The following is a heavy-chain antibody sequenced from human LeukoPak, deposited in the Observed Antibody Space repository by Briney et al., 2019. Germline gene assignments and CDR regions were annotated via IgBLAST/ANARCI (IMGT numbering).Heavy chain of an antibody. CDR2: IKQDGSEK. CDR1: GFTFSYYW. J-gene: IGHJ3*02. CDR3: RPRRCFYYYDSFAYYPDAFDI. Sequence: GGSLRLSCAASGFTFSYYWMGWVRQAPGKGLEWVANIKQDGSEKYYVDSVRGRFTISRDNAKNSLYLQMNSLRAEDTAVYYSRPRRCFYYYDSFAYYPDAFDIWGQGTMVTVSS. V-gene: IGHV3-7*02. D-gene: IGHD3-22*01.